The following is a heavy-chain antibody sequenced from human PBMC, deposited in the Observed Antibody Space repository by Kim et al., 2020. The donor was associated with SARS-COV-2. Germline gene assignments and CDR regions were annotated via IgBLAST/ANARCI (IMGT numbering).Heavy chain of an antibody. V-gene: IGHV4-34*01. CDR1: GGSFSGYY. CDR3: ARAKRGYSGYDYRANAFDI. J-gene: IGHJ3*02. D-gene: IGHD5-12*01. Sequence: SETLSLTCAVYGGSFSGYYWSWIRQPPGKGLEWIGEINHSGSTNYNPSLKSRVTISVDTSKNQFSLKLSSVTAADTAVYYCARAKRGYSGYDYRANAFDIWGQGTMVTVSS. CDR2: INHSGST.